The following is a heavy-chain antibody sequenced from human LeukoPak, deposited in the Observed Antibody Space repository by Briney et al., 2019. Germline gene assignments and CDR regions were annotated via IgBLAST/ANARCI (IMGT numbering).Heavy chain of an antibody. V-gene: IGHV3-23*01. J-gene: IGHJ4*02. CDR1: GCSFSSYA. CDR2: ISGSSGST. D-gene: IGHD3-10*01. CDR3: ARDRGGKYPFDY. Sequence: SGGSLRLSCAASGCSFSSYAMSWVRQAPGKGLEGVSAISGSSGSTYYADSVKGRFAISRDNSKNTLYLQMNSLRAEDTAVYYCARDRGGKYPFDYWGQGTLVTVSS.